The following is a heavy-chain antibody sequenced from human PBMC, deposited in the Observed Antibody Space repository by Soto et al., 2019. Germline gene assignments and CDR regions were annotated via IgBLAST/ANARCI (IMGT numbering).Heavy chain of an antibody. CDR1: GDSMSTGGYY. V-gene: IGHV4-31*02. D-gene: IGHD6-13*01. Sequence: QVQLQESGPGLVKPSQTLSLICTVSGDSMSTGGYYWTWIRQHPGKGLEWIGHIYTTGTTYYSPSLKSQVTMSIDKSSNRFSLNLSSVTAADTAVYYCSGGRGSTPLRDWGTGARVSVSS. J-gene: IGHJ4*02. CDR2: IYTTGTT. CDR3: SGGRGSTPLRD.